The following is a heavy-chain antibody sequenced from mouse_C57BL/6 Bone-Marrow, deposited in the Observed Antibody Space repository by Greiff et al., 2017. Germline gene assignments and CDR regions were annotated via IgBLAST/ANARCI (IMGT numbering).Heavy chain of an antibody. CDR3: AREGWFPTGWFAY. J-gene: IGHJ3*01. D-gene: IGHD2-3*01. CDR2: IDPSDSYT. Sequence: QVQLQQPGAELVKPGASVKLSCKASGYTFTSYWMQWVKQRPGQGLEWIGEIDPSDSYTNYNQKFKGKATLTVDTSSSTAYMQLSSLTSEDSAVYYCAREGWFPTGWFAYWGQGTLVTVSA. CDR1: GYTFTSYW. V-gene: IGHV1-50*01.